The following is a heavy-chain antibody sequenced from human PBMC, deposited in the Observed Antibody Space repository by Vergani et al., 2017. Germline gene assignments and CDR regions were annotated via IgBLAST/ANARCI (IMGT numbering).Heavy chain of an antibody. V-gene: IGHV4-30-4*08. CDR2: IFYSGST. CDR1: CGSLSSGYHC. D-gene: IGHD3-3*01. CDR3: ARQRNTIFGVVTQGYYMDV. J-gene: IGHJ6*03. Sequence: QVQLQQWGAGVVKASQTLSLTCAVSCGSLSSGYHCWPWIRQRQGKGLEWIGYIFYSGSTYYNPSLKSRVTISVDTAKNQFSLKLSSVTAADTAVYYCARQRNTIFGVVTQGYYMDVWGKGTTVTVSS.